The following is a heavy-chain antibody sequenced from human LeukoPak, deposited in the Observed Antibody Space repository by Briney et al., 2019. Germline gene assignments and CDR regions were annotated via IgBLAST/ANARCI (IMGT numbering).Heavy chain of an antibody. CDR3: ARAGPWYYDSSSLTDY. D-gene: IGHD3-22*01. CDR1: GFTFSSYA. V-gene: IGHV3-30*04. Sequence: PGRSPRLSCAASGFTFSSYAMHWVRQAPGKGLEWVAVISYDGSNKYYADSVKGRFTISRDNSKNTLYLQMNSLRAEDTAVYYCARAGPWYYDSSSLTDYWGQGTLVTVSS. J-gene: IGHJ4*02. CDR2: ISYDGSNK.